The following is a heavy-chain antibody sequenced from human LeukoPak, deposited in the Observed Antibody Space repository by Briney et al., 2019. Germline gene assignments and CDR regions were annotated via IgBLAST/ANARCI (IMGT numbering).Heavy chain of an antibody. V-gene: IGHV3-74*01. CDR1: GLAFSAYK. J-gene: IGHJ4*02. CDR3: VVGGSPGY. D-gene: IGHD2-15*01. Sequence: GGSLRLSCAASGLAFSAYKMHWVRQAPRKGLVWVSRISTDGYTTDYADFVQGRFTASRDNTKNTWSLEMNSLRAEDTAVYYCVVGGSPGYWGQGTLVTISS. CDR2: ISTDGYTT.